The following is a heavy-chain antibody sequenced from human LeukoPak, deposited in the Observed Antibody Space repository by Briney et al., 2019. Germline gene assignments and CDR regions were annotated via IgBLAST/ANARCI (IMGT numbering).Heavy chain of an antibody. J-gene: IGHJ4*02. CDR1: GGSISNAAYY. V-gene: IGHV4-31*03. D-gene: IGHD6-19*01. CDR3: ARALFYSSGWSY. Sequence: PSQTLSLTCTVSGGSISNAAYYWSWIRQHPGKGLEWIGYIYYSGSTYYNPSLKSRVTISVDTSKNQFSLKLSSVTAADTAVYYCARALFYSSGWSYWGQGTLVTVSS. CDR2: IYYSGST.